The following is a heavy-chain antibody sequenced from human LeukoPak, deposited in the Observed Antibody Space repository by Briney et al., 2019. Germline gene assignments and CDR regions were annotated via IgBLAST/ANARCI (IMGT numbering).Heavy chain of an antibody. CDR3: ARDGVVVTATSAFDI. CDR2: IKHSGST. D-gene: IGHD2-21*02. V-gene: IGHV4-34*01. Sequence: PSETLSLTCAVYGGSFSGYYWSWIRQPPGKGLEWIGEIKHSGSTNYNPSLKSRVTISVDTSKNQFSLKLSSVTAADTAVYYCARDGVVVTATSAFDIWGQGTMVTVSS. J-gene: IGHJ3*02. CDR1: GGSFSGYY.